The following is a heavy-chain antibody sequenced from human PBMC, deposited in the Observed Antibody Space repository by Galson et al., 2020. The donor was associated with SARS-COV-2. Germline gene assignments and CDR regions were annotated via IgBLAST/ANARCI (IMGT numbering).Heavy chain of an antibody. J-gene: IGHJ3*02. CDR3: RVGATTGAFDI. CDR2: ISAYNGHT. V-gene: IGHV1-18*01. D-gene: IGHD1-26*01. Sequence: ASAKVSCKASGYTFTSNGISWVRQAPGQGLQWMGWISAYNGHTNYAQKPQGRVTMTTDTSTSTAYMELRSLRSDDTAVYYCRVGATTGAFDIWGQGTMVTVSS. CDR1: GYTFTSNG.